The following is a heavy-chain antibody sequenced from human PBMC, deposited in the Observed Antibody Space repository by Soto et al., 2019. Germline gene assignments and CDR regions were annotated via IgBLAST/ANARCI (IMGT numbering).Heavy chain of an antibody. CDR3: ARGARGMAVANLVS. J-gene: IGHJ4*02. V-gene: IGHV6-1*01. CDR2: TYYRSKWYF. D-gene: IGHD2-15*01. Sequence: SQTLSLTCAISGDSVSRNSAAWHWIRRSPSRGLEWLGRTYYRSKWYFDYAASLKSRLNLNPDTSRNQFSLQLTSATPEDTAVYPCARGARGMAVANLVSWGQGAPLTVSS. CDR1: GDSVSRNSAA.